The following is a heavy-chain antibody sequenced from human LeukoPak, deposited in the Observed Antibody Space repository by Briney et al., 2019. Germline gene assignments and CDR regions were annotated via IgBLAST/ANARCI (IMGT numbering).Heavy chain of an antibody. V-gene: IGHV3-30*18. CDR1: GFTFSGYG. Sequence: GGSLRLSCAASGFTFSGYGMHWVRQAPGKGLEWVAVISYDGSNKYYADSVKGRFTISRDNSKNTLYLQMNSLRAEDTAVYYCAKDQRYYGSGSYGPFDYWGQGTLVTVSS. CDR2: ISYDGSNK. J-gene: IGHJ4*02. D-gene: IGHD3-10*01. CDR3: AKDQRYYGSGSYGPFDY.